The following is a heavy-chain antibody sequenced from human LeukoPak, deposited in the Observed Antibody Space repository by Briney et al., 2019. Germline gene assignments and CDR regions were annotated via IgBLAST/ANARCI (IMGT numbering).Heavy chain of an antibody. CDR3: ARIRHGSGWDLDY. D-gene: IGHD6-19*01. CDR1: GGSISSGSYY. V-gene: IGHV4-61*02. CDR2: IYTSGST. J-gene: IGHJ4*02. Sequence: PSETLSLTCTVSGGSISSGSYYWSWIRQPAGKGLEWIGRIYTSGSTNYNPSLKSRVTMSVDTSKNQFSLKLSSVTAADTAVYYCARIRHGSGWDLDYWGQGTLVTVSS.